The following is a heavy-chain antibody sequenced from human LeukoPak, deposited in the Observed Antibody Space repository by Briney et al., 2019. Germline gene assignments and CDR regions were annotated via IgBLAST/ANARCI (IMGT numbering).Heavy chain of an antibody. CDR2: IIPIFGTA. D-gene: IGHD2-8*01. V-gene: IGHV1-69*13. CDR1: GGTFSSYA. CDR3: ARATEYCTNGVCYPGEGATTRRYYFDY. J-gene: IGHJ4*02. Sequence: SVKVSCKASGGTFSSYAISWVRQAPGQGLEWMGGIIPIFGTANYAQKFQGRVTITADESTSTAYMELSSLRSEDTAVYYCARATEYCTNGVCYPGEGATTRRYYFDYWGQGTLVTVSS.